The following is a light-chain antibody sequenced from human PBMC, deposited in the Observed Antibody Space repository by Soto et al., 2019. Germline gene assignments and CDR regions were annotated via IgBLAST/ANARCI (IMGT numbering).Light chain of an antibody. V-gene: IGKV3-15*01. Sequence: EIVMTQSPATLSVSPGERATLSCRASQSVSSNLAWYQQKPGQAPRLLIYGASTRATGIPARFSGSGSGTEFTLTISSLQPEDFATYYCLQHKRYPLAFGGGTKVEIK. CDR2: GAS. CDR1: QSVSSN. CDR3: LQHKRYPLA. J-gene: IGKJ4*01.